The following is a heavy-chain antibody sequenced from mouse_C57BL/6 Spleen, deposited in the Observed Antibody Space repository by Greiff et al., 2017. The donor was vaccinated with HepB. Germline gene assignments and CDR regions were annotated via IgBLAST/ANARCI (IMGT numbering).Heavy chain of an antibody. V-gene: IGHV1-52*01. D-gene: IGHD1-1*01. CDR2: IDPSDSET. Sequence: VKLMESGAELVRPGSSVKLSCKASGYTFTSYWMHWVKQRPIQGLEWIGNIDPSDSETHYNQKFKDKATLTVDKSSSTAYMQLSSLTSEDSAVYYCARSEKYYGSRLTYWGRGTLVTVSA. CDR1: GYTFTSYW. CDR3: ARSEKYYGSRLTY. J-gene: IGHJ3*01.